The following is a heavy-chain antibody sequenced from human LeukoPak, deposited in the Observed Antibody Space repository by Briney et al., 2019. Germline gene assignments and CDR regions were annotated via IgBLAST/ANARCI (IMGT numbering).Heavy chain of an antibody. V-gene: IGHV4-34*01. CDR2: INHSGST. D-gene: IGHD6-6*01. Sequence: PSETLSLTCAVYGGSFSGYYWSWIRQPPGKGLEWIGEINHSGSTNYNPSLKSRVTISVDTSKNQFSLKLSSVTAADTAVYYCARRTREDSSSASPVFDYWGQGTLVTVSS. CDR3: ARRTREDSSSASPVFDY. CDR1: GGSFSGYY. J-gene: IGHJ4*02.